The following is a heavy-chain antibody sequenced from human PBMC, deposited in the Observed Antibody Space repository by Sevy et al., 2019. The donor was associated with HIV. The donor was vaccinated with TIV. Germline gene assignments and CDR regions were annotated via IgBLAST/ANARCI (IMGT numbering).Heavy chain of an antibody. V-gene: IGHV3-30-3*01. J-gene: IGHJ3*02. CDR2: ISYDGSNK. Sequence: GGSLRLSCAASGFTFSSYAMHWVRQAPGKGLEWVAVISYDGSNKYDADSVKGRSTISRDNSKNTLYLQMNSLRAEDTAVYYCARDMWKAYDYVWGSYRYPAFDTWGQWTMVTVSS. CDR3: ARDMWKAYDYVWGSYRYPAFDT. D-gene: IGHD3-16*02. CDR1: GFTFSSYA.